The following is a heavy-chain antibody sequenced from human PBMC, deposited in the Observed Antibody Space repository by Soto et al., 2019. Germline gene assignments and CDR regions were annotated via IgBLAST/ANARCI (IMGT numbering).Heavy chain of an antibody. CDR2: ISYDGSNK. J-gene: IGHJ4*02. D-gene: IGHD3-22*01. CDR1: GFTFSSYA. Sequence: QVQLVESGGGVVQPGRSLRLSCAASGFTFSSYAMHWVRQAPGKGLEWVAVISYDGSNKYYADSVKGRFTISRDNSKNTLYLQMNSLRAEDTAVYYCAREGGRHTYYYDSSGYFDYWGQGTLVTVSS. V-gene: IGHV3-30-3*01. CDR3: AREGGRHTYYYDSSGYFDY.